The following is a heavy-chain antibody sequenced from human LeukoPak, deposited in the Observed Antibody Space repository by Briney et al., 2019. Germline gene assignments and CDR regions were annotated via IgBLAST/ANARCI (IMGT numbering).Heavy chain of an antibody. CDR3: ARGRRYYDSRYFDY. CDR2: INHSGST. J-gene: IGHJ4*02. CDR1: GYSISSGYY. D-gene: IGHD3-22*01. V-gene: IGHV4-38-2*02. Sequence: SETLSLTCTVSGYSISSGYYWGWIRQPPGKGLEWIGEINHSGSTNYNPSLKSRVTISVDTSKNQFSLKLSSVTAADTAVYYCARGRRYYDSRYFDYWGQGTLVTVSS.